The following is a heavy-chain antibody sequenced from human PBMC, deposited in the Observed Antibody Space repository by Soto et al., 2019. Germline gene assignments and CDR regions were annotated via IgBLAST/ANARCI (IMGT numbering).Heavy chain of an antibody. CDR2: IRPDGSTT. Sequence: EVQLVESGGGLVQPGGSLRLSCAASGFTFSSRWMHWVRQVPGKGLVWVSHIRPDGSTTRDADAVQGRFITSRDNARNTLYLQMNSLRAEDTAVYYCARDNNWSYDYWGQGILVTVSS. CDR3: ARDNNWSYDY. J-gene: IGHJ4*02. V-gene: IGHV3-74*01. CDR1: GFTFSSRW.